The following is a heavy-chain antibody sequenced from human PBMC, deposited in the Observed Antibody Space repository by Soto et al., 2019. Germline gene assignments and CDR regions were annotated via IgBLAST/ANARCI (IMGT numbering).Heavy chain of an antibody. CDR2: ISSNGGST. D-gene: IGHD2-15*01. Sequence: HPGGSLRLSCSASGFTFSSYAMHWVRQAPGKGLEYVSAISSNGGSTYYAGSVKGRFTISRDNSKNTLYLQMNSLRAEDTAVYYCARDRGGPPLRYYYGMDVWGQGTTVTVSS. CDR3: ARDRGGPPLRYYYGMDV. J-gene: IGHJ6*02. CDR1: GFTFSSYA. V-gene: IGHV3-64*04.